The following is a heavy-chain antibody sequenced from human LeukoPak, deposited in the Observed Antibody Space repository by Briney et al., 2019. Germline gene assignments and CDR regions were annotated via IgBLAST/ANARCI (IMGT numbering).Heavy chain of an antibody. D-gene: IGHD6-19*01. CDR3: AREPVAVAGIPTWFDR. CDR1: GGSISSYY. V-gene: IGHV4-4*07. Sequence: SETLSLTCTVSGGSISSYYWSWIRQPAGKGLEWIGRIYTSGSTNYNPSLKSRVTMSVDTSKNQFSLKLSSVTAADTAVYYCAREPVAVAGIPTWFDRWGQGTLVTVSS. CDR2: IYTSGST. J-gene: IGHJ5*02.